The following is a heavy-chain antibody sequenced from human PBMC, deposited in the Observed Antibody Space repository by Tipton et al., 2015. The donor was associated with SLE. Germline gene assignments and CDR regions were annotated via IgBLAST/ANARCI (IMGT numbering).Heavy chain of an antibody. Sequence: GSLRLSCATSGFTFSNHAMNWVRQAPGKGLEWVSVIYFTGSTFYADSVKGRFTISRDTVKNILYLQMNSLRAEDTAVYYCAKDSSDFESSGYFDYWGPGTQVTASS. D-gene: IGHD3-22*01. CDR2: IYFTGST. CDR1: GFTFSNHA. V-gene: IGHV3-23*03. J-gene: IGHJ4*02. CDR3: AKDSSDFESSGYFDY.